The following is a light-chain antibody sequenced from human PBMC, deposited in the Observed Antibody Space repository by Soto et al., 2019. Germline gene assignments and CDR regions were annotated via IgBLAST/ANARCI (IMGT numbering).Light chain of an antibody. CDR3: QQRSNWPPT. Sequence: VLTQFQGTLSLSAGERATLSCRPSQTFSCIYLASYQQKPGQAPRLLIYASSSTATDVPDGCSRRGSRTDFTLTINGMEPEDFAVYYCQQRSNWPPTFGGGTKVDIK. J-gene: IGKJ4*01. CDR1: QTFSCIY. CDR2: ASS. V-gene: IGKV3D-20*02.